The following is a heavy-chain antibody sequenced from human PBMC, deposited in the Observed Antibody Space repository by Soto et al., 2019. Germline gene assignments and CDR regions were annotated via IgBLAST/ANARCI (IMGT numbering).Heavy chain of an antibody. V-gene: IGHV3-30-3*01. J-gene: IGHJ4*02. CDR3: ARDPRGDYGDYAPRPFDY. CDR1: GFTFSSYA. CDR2: ISYDGSNK. Sequence: QVQLVESGGGVVQPGRSLRLSCAASGFTFSSYAMHWVRQAPGKGLEWVAVISYDGSNKYYADSVKGRFTISRDNSKNPLYLQMNSLRAEDTAVYYCARDPRGDYGDYAPRPFDYWGQGTLVTVSS. D-gene: IGHD4-17*01.